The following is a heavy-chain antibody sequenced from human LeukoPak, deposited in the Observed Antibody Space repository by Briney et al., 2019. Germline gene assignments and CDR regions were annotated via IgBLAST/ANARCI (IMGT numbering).Heavy chain of an antibody. J-gene: IGHJ4*02. V-gene: IGHV3-48*04. CDR1: GFTFSSYS. CDR3: ARAPPYRDGDLSFDY. CDR2: ISSSSSTI. D-gene: IGHD4-17*01. Sequence: GGSLRLSCAASGFTFSSYSMNWVRQAPGKGLEWVSYISSSSSTIYYADSVKGRFTISRDNAKNSLYLQMNSLRAEDTAVYYCARAPPYRDGDLSFDYWGQGTLVTVSS.